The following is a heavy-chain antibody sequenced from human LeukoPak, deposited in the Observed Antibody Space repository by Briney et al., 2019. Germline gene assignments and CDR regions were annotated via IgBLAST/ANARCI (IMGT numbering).Heavy chain of an antibody. V-gene: IGHV4-59*12. CDR3: ARGTLRYFDKG. CDR1: GGSISTYY. D-gene: IGHD3-9*01. J-gene: IGHJ4*02. CDR2: IYYSGST. Sequence: SETLSLTCTVSGGSISTYYWSWIRQPPGKGLEWIGYIYYSGSTYYNPSLKSRVTISVHTSKNQFSLKLSSVTAADTAVYYCARGTLRYFDKGWGQGTLVTVSS.